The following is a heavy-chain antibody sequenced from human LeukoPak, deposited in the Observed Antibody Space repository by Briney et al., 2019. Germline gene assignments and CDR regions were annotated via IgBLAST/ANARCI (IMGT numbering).Heavy chain of an antibody. CDR1: GGSFSGYY. Sequence: PSETLSLTCAVYGGSFSGYYWSWIRQPPGKGLEWIGEINHSGSTNYNPSLKSRVTISVDTSKNQFSLKLSSVTAADTAVYYCARGRLGLRYYSFWGQGTLVTASS. V-gene: IGHV4-34*01. CDR3: ARGRLGLRYYSF. D-gene: IGHD3-9*01. CDR2: INHSGST. J-gene: IGHJ4*02.